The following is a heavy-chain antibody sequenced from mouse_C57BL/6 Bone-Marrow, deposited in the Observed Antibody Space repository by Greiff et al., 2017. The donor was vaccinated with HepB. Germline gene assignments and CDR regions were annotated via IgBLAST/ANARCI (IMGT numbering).Heavy chain of an antibody. CDR1: GYTFTSYW. CDR3: ARLSPPFDY. J-gene: IGHJ2*01. V-gene: IGHV1-59*01. Sequence: QVQLQQPGAELVRPGTSVKLSCKASGYTFTSYWMHWVKQRPGQGLEWIGVIDPSDSYTNYNQKFKGKATLTVDTSSSTAYMQLSSLTSEDSAVYYCARLSPPFDYWGQGTTLTVSS. CDR2: IDPSDSYT.